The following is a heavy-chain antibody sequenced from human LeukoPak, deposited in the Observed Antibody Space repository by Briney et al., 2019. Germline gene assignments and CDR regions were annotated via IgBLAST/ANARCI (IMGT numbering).Heavy chain of an antibody. CDR1: VTVRSNY. D-gene: IGHD3-3*01. CDR2: ISSSSSYI. Sequence: GGSLRLSCAASVTVRSNYMNWVRQAPGKGLEWVSSISSSSSYIYYADSVKGRFTISRDNAKNSLYLQMNSLRAEDTAVYYCARADFWSGYWGQGTLVTVSS. J-gene: IGHJ4*02. CDR3: ARADFWSGY. V-gene: IGHV3-21*01.